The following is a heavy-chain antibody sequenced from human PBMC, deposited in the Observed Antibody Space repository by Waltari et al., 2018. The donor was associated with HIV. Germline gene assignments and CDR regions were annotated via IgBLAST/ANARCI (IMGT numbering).Heavy chain of an antibody. V-gene: IGHV1-2*02. J-gene: IGHJ5*02. CDR2: INPNSGGT. D-gene: IGHD3-10*01. CDR1: GYTFTGYY. CDR3: ARGPPYYYGLGSPGGGWFDP. Sequence: QVQLVQSGAEVKKPGASVKDSCKASGYTFTGYYMHWARHTPGQGLEWMGWINPNSGGTNYAQKFQGRVTMTRNTSISTAYMELSRLRSDDTAVYYCARGPPYYYGLGSPGGGWFDPWGQGTLVTVSS.